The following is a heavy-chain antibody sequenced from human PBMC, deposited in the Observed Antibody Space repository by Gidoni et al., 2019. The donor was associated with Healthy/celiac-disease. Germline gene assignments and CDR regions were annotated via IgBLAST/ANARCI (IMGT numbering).Heavy chain of an antibody. D-gene: IGHD1-26*01. CDR1: GFTFSSYS. CDR3: ARDESGSYLERY. J-gene: IGHJ4*02. CDR2: ISSSSSYI. Sequence: EVQLVESGGGLVKPGGSLRLSCAASGFTFSSYSMNWVRQAPGKGLEWVSSISSSSSYIYYADSVKGRCTISRDNAKNSLYLQMNSLRAEDTAVYYCARDESGSYLERYWGQGTLVTVSS. V-gene: IGHV3-21*01.